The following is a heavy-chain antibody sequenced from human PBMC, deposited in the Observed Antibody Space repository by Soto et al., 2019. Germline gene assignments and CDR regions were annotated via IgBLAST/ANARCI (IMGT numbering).Heavy chain of an antibody. D-gene: IGHD3-22*01. V-gene: IGHV3-23*01. Sequence: GGSLGLSCAASGFTFSSYAMSWVRQAPGKGLEWVSAISGSGGSTYYADSVKGRFTISRDNSKNTLYLQMNSLRAEDTAVYYCAKDRYLDHDSRGYLFDNWGQGTLVXVSS. CDR1: GFTFSSYA. J-gene: IGHJ4*02. CDR3: AKDRYLDHDSRGYLFDN. CDR2: ISGSGGST.